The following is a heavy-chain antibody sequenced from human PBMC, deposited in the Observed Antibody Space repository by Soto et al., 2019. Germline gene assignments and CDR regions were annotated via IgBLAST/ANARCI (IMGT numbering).Heavy chain of an antibody. V-gene: IGHV3-23*01. Sequence: EVQLLESGGGLVQPWGSLRLSCAAAGQSISGSAMTWLRQAPEKGLEWVSSISADGGGTFYTDSVKGRFTISRDNSKNRLYLQMSSLRAEDTAIYSCSKRQAYMGGRRSPDEYWGQGTLVTVYS. CDR1: GQSISGSA. CDR3: SKRQAYMGGRRSPDEY. D-gene: IGHD2-15*01. J-gene: IGHJ4*02. CDR2: ISADGGGT.